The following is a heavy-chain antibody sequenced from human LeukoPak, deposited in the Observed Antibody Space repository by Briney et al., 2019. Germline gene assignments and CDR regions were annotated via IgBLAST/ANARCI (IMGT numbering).Heavy chain of an antibody. Sequence: PGGSLRLSCAASGFTFSSNYMSWVRQAPGKGLEWVSVIYSGGSTYYADSVKGRFTISRDNSKNTLYLQMNSLRAEDTAVYYCARGRDGAAAATGYFDYWGQGTLVTVSS. CDR2: IYSGGST. J-gene: IGHJ4*02. CDR1: GFTFSSNY. D-gene: IGHD6-13*01. V-gene: IGHV3-53*01. CDR3: ARGRDGAAAATGYFDY.